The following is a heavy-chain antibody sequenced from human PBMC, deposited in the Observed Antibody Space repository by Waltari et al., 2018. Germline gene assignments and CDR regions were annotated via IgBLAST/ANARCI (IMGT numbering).Heavy chain of an antibody. Sequence: EVQLVQSGAEVKKPGESLRISCEGSGYDFSTYWITWVRHMPGKGLELMGRIDPIDSYTNYSPSFRGHVTISVDRSISTAYIQWSGLRASDTAIYYCARTSTRDFYYMDVWGKGTTVTVSS. CDR2: IDPIDSYT. V-gene: IGHV5-10-1*01. CDR1: GYDFSTYW. D-gene: IGHD1-1*01. J-gene: IGHJ6*03. CDR3: ARTSTRDFYYMDV.